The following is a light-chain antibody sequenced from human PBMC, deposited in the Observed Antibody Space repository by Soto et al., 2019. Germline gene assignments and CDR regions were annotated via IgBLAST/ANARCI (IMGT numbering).Light chain of an antibody. V-gene: IGKV3-20*01. CDR3: QYQGS. CDR1: QSVSRRY. J-gene: IGKJ4*01. Sequence: IVLTQSPDTLSLSPGQRATLSCRANQSVSRRYLAWYQQKPGQAPMLLIYDVSERASDIPDRFSGSGSGTDFTLTINRLVPEDVAVYYCQYQGSFGGGTKVEIK. CDR2: DVS.